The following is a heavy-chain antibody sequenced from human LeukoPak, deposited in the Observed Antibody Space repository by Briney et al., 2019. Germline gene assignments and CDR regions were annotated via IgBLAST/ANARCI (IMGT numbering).Heavy chain of an antibody. CDR3: ARDASYGSGSFVTY. J-gene: IGHJ4*02. V-gene: IGHV3-30*19. CDR1: GFIFSSYG. D-gene: IGHD3-10*01. Sequence: GRSLRLSCAASGFIFSSYGMHWVRQAPGKGLEWVAVISYDGSNKYYADSVKGRFTISRDNSKNTLYLQMNSLRAEDTAVYYCARDASYGSGSFVTYWGQGTLVTVSS. CDR2: ISYDGSNK.